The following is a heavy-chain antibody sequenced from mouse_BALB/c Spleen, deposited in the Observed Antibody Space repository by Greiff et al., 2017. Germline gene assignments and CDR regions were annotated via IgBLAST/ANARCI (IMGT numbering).Heavy chain of an antibody. CDR2: IYPGNVNT. D-gene: IGHD2-1*01. V-gene: IGHV1S56*01. J-gene: IGHJ2*01. CDR1: GYTFTSYY. Sequence: VQLQQSGPELVKPGASVRISCKASGYTFTSYYIHWVKQRPGQGLEWMGWIYPGNVNTKYNEKFKGKATLTADKSSSTAYMQLSSLTSEDSAVYFCARDGNYLYYFDYWGQGTTLTVSS. CDR3: ARDGNYLYYFDY.